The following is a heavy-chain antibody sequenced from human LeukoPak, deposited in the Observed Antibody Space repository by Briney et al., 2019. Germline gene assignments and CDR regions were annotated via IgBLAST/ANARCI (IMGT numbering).Heavy chain of an antibody. CDR1: GGSFSGYY. CDR3: ARGRGDEWELLGY. D-gene: IGHD1-26*01. Sequence: PSETLSLTCAVYGGSFSGYYWSWIRQPPGKGLEWIGEINHSGSTNYNPSLKSRVTISVDTSKNQFSLKLSSVTAADTAVYYCARGRGDEWELLGYWGQGTLVTVSS. CDR2: INHSGST. V-gene: IGHV4-34*01. J-gene: IGHJ4*02.